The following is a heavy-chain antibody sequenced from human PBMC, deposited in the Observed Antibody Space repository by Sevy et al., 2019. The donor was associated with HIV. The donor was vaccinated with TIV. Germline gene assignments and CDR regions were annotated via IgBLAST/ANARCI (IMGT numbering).Heavy chain of an antibody. CDR3: AKGGGPYSGSYNRKDYYYMDV. J-gene: IGHJ6*03. Sequence: GGCLRLSCAASGFTFSSYAMSWVRQAPGKGLEWVSAISGSGGSTYYADSVKGRFTISRDNSKNTLYLQMNSLRAEDTAVYYCAKGGGPYSGSYNRKDYYYMDVWGKGTTVTVSS. CDR2: ISGSGGST. V-gene: IGHV3-23*01. D-gene: IGHD1-26*01. CDR1: GFTFSSYA.